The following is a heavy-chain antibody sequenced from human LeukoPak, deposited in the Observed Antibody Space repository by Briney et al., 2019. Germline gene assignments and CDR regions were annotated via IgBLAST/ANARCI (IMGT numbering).Heavy chain of an antibody. V-gene: IGHV1-2*02. Sequence: ASVKVSCKASGYTFSGYYLHWVRQAPGQGLEWMGWITPKNGGANYTQKYQGRVTMIRDTSISTAYLELSRLKYDDTAVYYCARGAYSDPDAFDIWGQGTMVTVSS. CDR1: GYTFSGYY. J-gene: IGHJ3*02. CDR3: ARGAYSDPDAFDI. D-gene: IGHD2-15*01. CDR2: ITPKNGGA.